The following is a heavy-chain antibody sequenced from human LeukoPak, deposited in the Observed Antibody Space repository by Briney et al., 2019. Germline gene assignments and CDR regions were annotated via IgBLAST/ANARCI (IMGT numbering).Heavy chain of an antibody. V-gene: IGHV1-46*01. CDR3: ARGQSYYDSSAYYYEGDAFDI. J-gene: IGHJ3*02. D-gene: IGHD3-22*01. CDR1: GYTFTSYY. Sequence: ASVKVSCKASGYTFTSYYMHWVRQAPGQGLEWMGIINPSGFSTTYAQKFQGRVTMTRDTSTSTVYMELSSLRSEDTAVYYCARGQSYYDSSAYYYEGDAFDIWGQGTMVTVSS. CDR2: INPSGFST.